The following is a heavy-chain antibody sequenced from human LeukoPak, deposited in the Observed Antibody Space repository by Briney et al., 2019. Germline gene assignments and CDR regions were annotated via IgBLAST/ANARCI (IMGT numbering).Heavy chain of an antibody. Sequence: SETLSLTCTVSGGSISSYYWSWIRQPAGKGLEWIGRIYTSGSTNYNPSLKSRVTMSVDTSKNQFSLKLSSVTAADTAVYYCARDQVTMVRGAHLYYYYYMDVWRKGTTVTVSS. CDR2: IYTSGST. D-gene: IGHD3-10*01. J-gene: IGHJ6*03. V-gene: IGHV4-4*07. CDR1: GGSISSYY. CDR3: ARDQVTMVRGAHLYYYYYMDV.